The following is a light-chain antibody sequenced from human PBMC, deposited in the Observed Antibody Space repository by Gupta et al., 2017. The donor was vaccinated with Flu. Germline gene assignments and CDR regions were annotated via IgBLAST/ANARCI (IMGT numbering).Light chain of an antibody. V-gene: IGKV3-20*01. CDR2: GAT. CDR1: QTISSNY. CDR3: HYYGNTF. J-gene: IGKJ4*01. Sequence: EIVLTQSPVTLSLSPGERVTLSCRASQTISSNYLAWYQQKPGQAPRLLIYGATSRATAIPDRFSGSGSGADFTLTISRLEPEDFAVYYCHYYGNTFFGGGTKVEIK.